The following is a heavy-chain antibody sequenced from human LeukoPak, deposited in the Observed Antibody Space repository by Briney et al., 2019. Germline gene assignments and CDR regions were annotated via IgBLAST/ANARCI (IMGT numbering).Heavy chain of an antibody. CDR2: ISISGYTT. D-gene: IGHD6-13*01. CDR1: GFTFSSYA. J-gene: IGHJ4*02. Sequence: GGSLRLSCAASGFTFSSYAMSWVREAPGKGREWGSSISISGYTTYYADSVKGGFTISRDNSKNTVYVKMKSVRAEDTAVYYCAKDSNPAAGPFDYWVQGTLVTVSS. V-gene: IGHV3-23*01. CDR3: AKDSNPAAGPFDY.